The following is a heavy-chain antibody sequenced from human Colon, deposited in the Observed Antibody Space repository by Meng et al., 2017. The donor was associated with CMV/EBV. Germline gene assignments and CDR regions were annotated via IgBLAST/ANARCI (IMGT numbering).Heavy chain of an antibody. CDR3: AREAPGFFDY. CDR1: GFTFSNYA. V-gene: IGHV3-23*01. Sequence: GESLMISCAASGFTFSNYAMGWVRQAPGKGLVWVSVINGRGSYTNQADSVQGRFTISRDNSKTTVSLQMNSLRAEDTALYYCAREAPGFFDYWGQGAQVTVSS. J-gene: IGHJ4*02. CDR2: INGRGSYT.